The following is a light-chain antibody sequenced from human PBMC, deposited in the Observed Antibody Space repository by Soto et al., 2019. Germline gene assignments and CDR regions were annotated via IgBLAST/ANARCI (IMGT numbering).Light chain of an antibody. V-gene: IGLV2-14*01. Sequence: QSVLTQPASVSGSPGQSINISCSGTSSDVGSYSHVAWYQQFPGKTPKIIIYEVTYRPSGVSHRFSASKSGNTASLTISGLQAGDEADYYCISYTGSSTSYVFGTGTKLTVL. CDR2: EVT. CDR1: SSDVGSYSH. CDR3: ISYTGSSTSYV. J-gene: IGLJ1*01.